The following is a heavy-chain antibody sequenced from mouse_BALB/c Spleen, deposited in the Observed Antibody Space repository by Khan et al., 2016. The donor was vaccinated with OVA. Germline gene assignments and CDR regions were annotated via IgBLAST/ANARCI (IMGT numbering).Heavy chain of an antibody. CDR1: GFTFSSFA. J-gene: IGHJ4*01. Sequence: EVELVESGGGVVKPGGSLKLSCSASGFTFSSFAMSWVRQTPEKRLEWVATISSGGHYTFYSASVKGRFTIFRDNARNTLYLQMSSLRSEDTAMYYCARSLVDYYAMDYWGQGTSVTVSS. V-gene: IGHV5-9-3*01. CDR3: ARSLVDYYAMDY. CDR2: ISSGGHYT. D-gene: IGHD2-2*01.